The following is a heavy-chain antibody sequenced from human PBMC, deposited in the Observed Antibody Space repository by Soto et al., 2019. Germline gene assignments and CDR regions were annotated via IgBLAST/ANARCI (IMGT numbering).Heavy chain of an antibody. V-gene: IGHV3-30*18. Sequence: GGSLRLSCAASGFTFSAFGMHWVRHAPGKGLEWVAIISYDGILKYYADSVKGRFTISRDTSKGALYLQMNSLRPEDTAVYYCAKDFKVSGGHYGSLNYYYGMDVWGQGTTVTVSS. CDR3: AKDFKVSGGHYGSLNYYYGMDV. D-gene: IGHD3-10*01. CDR2: ISYDGILK. J-gene: IGHJ6*02. CDR1: GFTFSAFG.